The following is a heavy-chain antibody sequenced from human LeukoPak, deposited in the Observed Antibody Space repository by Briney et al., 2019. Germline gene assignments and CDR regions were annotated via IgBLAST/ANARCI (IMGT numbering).Heavy chain of an antibody. D-gene: IGHD5-12*01. CDR2: IYYSGST. Sequence: SATLSLTCTVSGGSIGSSTYYWGWIRQPPGKGLEWIGSIYYSGSTYYNPSVKSRVTISVDTSKNQFSLKLSSVTAADTAVYYCASHSGYDLNWFDPWGQGTLVTVSS. V-gene: IGHV4-39*07. J-gene: IGHJ5*02. CDR1: GGSIGSSTYY. CDR3: ASHSGYDLNWFDP.